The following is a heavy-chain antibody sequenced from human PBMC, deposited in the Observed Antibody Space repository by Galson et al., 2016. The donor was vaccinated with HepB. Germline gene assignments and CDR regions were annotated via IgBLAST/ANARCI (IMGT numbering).Heavy chain of an antibody. Sequence: SLRLSCAASGFTFSSYSMNWVRQAPGKGLEWVSSITSISSYIYYAESVKGRFTISRDNAKNSLYLQMNSLKVEDTAVYYCASDNLVVSRGVIYYMDVWGKGTTVTVSS. V-gene: IGHV3-21*01. D-gene: IGHD2-21*01. CDR1: GFTFSSYS. J-gene: IGHJ6*03. CDR2: ITSISSYI. CDR3: ASDNLVVSRGVIYYMDV.